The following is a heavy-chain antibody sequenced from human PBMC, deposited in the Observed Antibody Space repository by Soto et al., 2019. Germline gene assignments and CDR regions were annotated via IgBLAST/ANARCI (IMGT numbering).Heavy chain of an antibody. V-gene: IGHV3-30*18. CDR1: GFTFSNYG. CDR3: AKVLRTMDV. J-gene: IGHJ6*02. CDR2: ISFDGIIE. Sequence: QVQLVESGGGVVQPGRSLRLSCAASGFTFSNYGMHWVRQGPGKGLEWVALISFDGIIEYYADSVKGRFTISRDNSKNILYLQMNSLRTEDTAVYYGAKVLRTMDVWGQGTTVTVSS. D-gene: IGHD3-16*01.